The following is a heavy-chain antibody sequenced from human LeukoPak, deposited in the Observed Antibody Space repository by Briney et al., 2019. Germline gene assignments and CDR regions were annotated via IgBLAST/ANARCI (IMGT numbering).Heavy chain of an antibody. CDR1: GFTFSSYS. V-gene: IGHV3-21*01. D-gene: IGHD3-22*01. CDR3: ARVGDKYYYDSSGYSYYYGMDV. Sequence: GGSLRLSCAASGFTFSSYSMNWVRQAPGKGLEWVSSISSSSSYIYYADSVKGRFTLSRDNAKNSLYLQMNSLRAEDTAVYYCARVGDKYYYDSSGYSYYYGMDVWGQGTTVTVSS. CDR2: ISSSSSYI. J-gene: IGHJ6*02.